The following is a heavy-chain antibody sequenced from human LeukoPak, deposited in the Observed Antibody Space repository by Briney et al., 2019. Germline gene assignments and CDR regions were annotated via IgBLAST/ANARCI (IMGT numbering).Heavy chain of an antibody. CDR3: SRTITGYSSSWYGGAFDI. CDR1: GFTFDDYA. J-gene: IGHJ3*02. CDR2: ISWNSGSI. Sequence: GGSLRLSCAASGFTFDDYAMHWVRQAPGKGLEWFSGISWNSGSIGYADSVKGRFTISRDNAKNSLYLQMNSLRAEDMALYYCSRTITGYSSSWYGGAFDIWGQGTMVAVSS. V-gene: IGHV3-9*03. D-gene: IGHD6-13*01.